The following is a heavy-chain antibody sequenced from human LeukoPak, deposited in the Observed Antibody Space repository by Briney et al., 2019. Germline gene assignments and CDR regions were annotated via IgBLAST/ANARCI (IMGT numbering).Heavy chain of an antibody. J-gene: IGHJ4*02. CDR3: ARGNDYYDTSGYYY. Sequence: GGSLRLSCAASGFTFSSYSMNWVRQAPGKGLEWVSFISSSSSYIYYVDSVKGRFIISRDNAKNSLYLQMNSLRAEDTAVYYCARGNDYYDTSGYYYWGQGTLVTVSS. V-gene: IGHV3-21*01. CDR1: GFTFSSYS. CDR2: ISSSSSYI. D-gene: IGHD3-22*01.